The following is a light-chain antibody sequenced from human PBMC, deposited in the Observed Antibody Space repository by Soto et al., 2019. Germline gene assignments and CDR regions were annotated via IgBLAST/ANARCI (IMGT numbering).Light chain of an antibody. J-gene: IGKJ3*01. CDR3: QQYNNWPPFT. CDR1: QTISSN. Sequence: EIVMTQSPTTLSVSPGERGTLSCRASQTISSNLAWYQQKPGQTPRLLIYGASTRAAGIPARFSGSGSGTDFTLTITSLQSEDFAVYYCQQYNNWPPFTFGPGTKVDIK. CDR2: GAS. V-gene: IGKV3-15*01.